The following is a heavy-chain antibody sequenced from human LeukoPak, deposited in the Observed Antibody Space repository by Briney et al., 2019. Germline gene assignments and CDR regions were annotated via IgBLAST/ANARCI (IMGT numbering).Heavy chain of an antibody. J-gene: IGHJ4*02. Sequence: PGGSLRLSCAASGFTFSSYGMHWVRQAPGKGLEWVAFIRYDGNNKYYADSVKGRFTTSRDNSKNTLYLQMNSLRPEDTAVYYCAKGNTYYDFWSGHRIDYWGQGTLVTVSS. D-gene: IGHD3-3*01. CDR3: AKGNTYYDFWSGHRIDY. CDR1: GFTFSSYG. CDR2: IRYDGNNK. V-gene: IGHV3-30*02.